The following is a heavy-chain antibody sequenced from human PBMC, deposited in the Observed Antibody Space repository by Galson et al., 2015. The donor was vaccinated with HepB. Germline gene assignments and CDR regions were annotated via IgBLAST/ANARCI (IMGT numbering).Heavy chain of an antibody. V-gene: IGHV3-23*01. J-gene: IGHJ4*02. Sequence: SLRLSCAASGFTFITYTMTWVRQAPGKGLEWVSSISDGGDTTYYADSVEGRFTISRDNSKNMVYLQLNSLRVEDTAIYYCVKDWRGNTCDGTCMGNWGQGPLVTVSS. CDR1: GFTFITYT. CDR2: ISDGGDTT. D-gene: IGHD4-23*01. CDR3: VKDWRGNTCDGTCMGN.